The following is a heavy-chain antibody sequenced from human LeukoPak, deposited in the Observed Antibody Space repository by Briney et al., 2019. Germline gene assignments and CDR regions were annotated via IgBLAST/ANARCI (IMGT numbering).Heavy chain of an antibody. CDR1: DASISSSYFY. CDR2: VFHSGST. V-gene: IGHV4-39*01. J-gene: IGHJ4*02. D-gene: IGHD1-26*01. Sequence: SETLSLTCTVSDASISSSYFYWSWIRQPPGKGLEWIGNVFHSGSTHYSPSLKSRVTISVGTSRKQFSLRLSAATAADTAVYYCARQRGGSWVNDYWGQGTLVTVSS. CDR3: ARQRGGSWVNDY.